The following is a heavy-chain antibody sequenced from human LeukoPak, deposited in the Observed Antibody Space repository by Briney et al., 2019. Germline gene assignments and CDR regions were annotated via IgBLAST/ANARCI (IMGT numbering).Heavy chain of an antibody. CDR2: ISGSGGST. V-gene: IGHV3-23*01. CDR1: GFTFSSYA. J-gene: IGHJ4*02. Sequence: GGSLRLSCAASGFTFSSYAMSWVRQAPEKGLEWVSAISGSGGSTYYADSVKGRFTISRDNSKNTLYLQMNSLRAEDTAVYYCAKDLYSSSWTFDYWGQGTLVTVSS. CDR3: AKDLYSSSWTFDY. D-gene: IGHD6-13*01.